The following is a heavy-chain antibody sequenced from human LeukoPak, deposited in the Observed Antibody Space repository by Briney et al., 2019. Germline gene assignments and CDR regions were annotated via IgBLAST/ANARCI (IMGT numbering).Heavy chain of an antibody. CDR2: IYSGGST. CDR3: ARLSIGNLDAFDI. J-gene: IGHJ3*02. D-gene: IGHD1-14*01. Sequence: GGSLRPSCAAPGFTVRSNYRSWVRQAPGKGLEWVSVIYSGGSTYYADSVKGRFTISRDNSKNTLYLQMNSLRAEDTAVYYCARLSIGNLDAFDIWGQGTMVTVSS. V-gene: IGHV3-53*01. CDR1: GFTVRSNY.